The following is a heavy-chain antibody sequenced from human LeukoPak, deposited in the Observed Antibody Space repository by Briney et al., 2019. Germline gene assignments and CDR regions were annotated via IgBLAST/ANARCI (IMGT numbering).Heavy chain of an antibody. CDR2: MNPNSGNT. D-gene: IGHD3-22*01. CDR3: ARGRADYYDSSGYVDYYYYMDV. V-gene: IGHV1-8*01. Sequence: ASVKVSCKXSGYTFTSCDINWVRQATGQGLEWMGWMNPNSGNTGYAQKFQGRVTMTRNTSISTAYMELSSLRSEDTAVYYCARGRADYYDSSGYVDYYYYMDVWGKGTTVTVSS. J-gene: IGHJ6*03. CDR1: GYTFTSCD.